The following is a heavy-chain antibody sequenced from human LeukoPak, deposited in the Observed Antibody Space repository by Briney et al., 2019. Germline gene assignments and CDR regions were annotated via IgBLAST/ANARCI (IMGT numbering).Heavy chain of an antibody. V-gene: IGHV4-34*01. CDR1: GGSFSGYY. CDR2: INHSGST. D-gene: IGHD1-7*01. CDR3: ARSWNYYFDY. J-gene: IGHJ4*02. Sequence: SETLSLTCAVYGGSFSGYYWSWIRQPPGKGLEWIGEINHSGSTNYNPSLKSRVTISVDTSKNRFSLKLSSVTAADTAVYYCARSWNYYFDYWGQGSLVTVSS.